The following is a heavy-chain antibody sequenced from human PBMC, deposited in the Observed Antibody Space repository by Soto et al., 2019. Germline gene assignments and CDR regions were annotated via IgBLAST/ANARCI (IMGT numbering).Heavy chain of an antibody. CDR1: GFTFSNYD. D-gene: IGHD1-26*01. CDR2: ISRTGTRT. Sequence: GGSLRLSCAASGFTFSNYDMSWVRQAPGKGLEWVSTISRTGTRTHYADSVKGRFTISSDYSKNTLLLQMHSLRAEDTAVYFCARGESGSYYGFWGQGALVTVSS. V-gene: IGHV3-23*01. J-gene: IGHJ4*02. CDR3: ARGESGSYYGF.